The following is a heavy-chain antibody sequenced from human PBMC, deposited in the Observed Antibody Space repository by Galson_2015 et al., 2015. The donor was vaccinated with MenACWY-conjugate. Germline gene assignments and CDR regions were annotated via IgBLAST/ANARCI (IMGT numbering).Heavy chain of an antibody. CDR3: ARELYSSSGLFDY. V-gene: IGHV3-23*01. Sequence: SLRLSCAASGFTFSSYAMSWVRQAPGKGLEWVSAISGSGGSTYYADSVKGRFTISRDNSKNTLYLQMNSLRAEDTAVYYCARELYSSSGLFDYWGQGTLVTVSS. CDR2: ISGSGGST. D-gene: IGHD6-6*01. CDR1: GFTFSSYA. J-gene: IGHJ4*02.